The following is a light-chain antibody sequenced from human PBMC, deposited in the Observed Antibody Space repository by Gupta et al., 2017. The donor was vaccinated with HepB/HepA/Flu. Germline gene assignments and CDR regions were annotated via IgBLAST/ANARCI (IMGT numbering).Light chain of an antibody. CDR3: QHRYSLPWT. Sequence: DIQMTQSPSSLYVSVGDRVTITCRASQNIRRYLNWYQQKPGEGPRLLIYGISNLKSGVPSRFSGSGSETYFNLTINRRQPEDFATYYCQHRYSLPWTFGQVTKVDIK. J-gene: IGKJ1*01. V-gene: IGKV1-39*01. CDR1: QNIRRY. CDR2: GIS.